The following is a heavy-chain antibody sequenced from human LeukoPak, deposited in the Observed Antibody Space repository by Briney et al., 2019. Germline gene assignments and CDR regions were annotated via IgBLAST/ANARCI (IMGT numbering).Heavy chain of an antibody. J-gene: IGHJ4*02. V-gene: IGHV3-33*01. CDR2: IWCDGSNK. D-gene: IGHD3-10*01. Sequence: GGSLRLSCAASGFTFSSYGMHWVRQAPGKGLEWVAVIWCDGSNKYYADSVKGRFTISRDNSKNTLYLQMNSLRAEDTAVYYCARPRSGSYSGYFDYWGQGTLVTVSS. CDR1: GFTFSSYG. CDR3: ARPRSGSYSGYFDY.